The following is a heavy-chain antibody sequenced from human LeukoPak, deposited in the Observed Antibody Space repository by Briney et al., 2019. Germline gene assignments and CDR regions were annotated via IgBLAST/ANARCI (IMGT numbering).Heavy chain of an antibody. CDR1: GGSFSGYY. CDR2: INHSGCT. D-gene: IGHD3-22*01. V-gene: IGHV4-34*01. CDR3: ARGGERIPMIVVVTPPYYYYMDV. J-gene: IGHJ6*03. Sequence: SETLSLTCAVNGGSFSGYYWSWIRQPPGKGLEWMGEINHSGCTNYNPCLKSRVTILVDTSKNQFSLKLSSVTAADTAVYSCARGGERIPMIVVVTPPYYYYMDVWGKGTTVTVSS.